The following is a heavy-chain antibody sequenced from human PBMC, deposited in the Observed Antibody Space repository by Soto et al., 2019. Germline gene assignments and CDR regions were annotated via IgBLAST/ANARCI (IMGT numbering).Heavy chain of an antibody. D-gene: IGHD3-22*01. J-gene: IGHJ3*02. Sequence: QVQLVESGGGVVQPGRSLRLSCAASGFTYSSYGMHWVRQAPGKGLEWVAVIWYDGSNKYYADSVKGRFTISRDNSKNTLYLQMNSLRAEDTAVYYCARSEPSHSYYDSSGSHDAFDIWGQGTMVTVSS. CDR1: GFTYSSYG. CDR3: ARSEPSHSYYDSSGSHDAFDI. V-gene: IGHV3-33*01. CDR2: IWYDGSNK.